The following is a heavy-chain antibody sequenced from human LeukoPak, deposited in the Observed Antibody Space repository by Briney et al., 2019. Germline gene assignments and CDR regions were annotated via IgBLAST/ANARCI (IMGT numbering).Heavy chain of an antibody. CDR3: ARGSIVGATFDYFDY. CDR2: MNPNSGNT. Sequence: ASVKVSCKASGYTFTGYYMHWVRQAPGQGLEWMGWMNPNSGNTGYAQKFQGRVTITRNTSISTAYMELSSLRSEDTAVYYCARGSIVGATFDYFDYWGQGTLVTVSS. D-gene: IGHD1-26*01. CDR1: GYTFTGYY. V-gene: IGHV1-8*03. J-gene: IGHJ4*02.